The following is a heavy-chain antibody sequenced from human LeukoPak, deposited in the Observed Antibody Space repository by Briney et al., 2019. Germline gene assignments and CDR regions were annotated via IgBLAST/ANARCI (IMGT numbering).Heavy chain of an antibody. Sequence: PGGSLRLSCAASGFTFSSYWMSWVRQAPGKGLEWVANIKQDGSEKYYVDSVKGRFTISRDNAKNSLYLQMNSLRAEDTAVYYCARATYYDILTGYYNDYWGQGTLVTVSS. D-gene: IGHD3-9*01. J-gene: IGHJ4*02. CDR2: IKQDGSEK. CDR3: ARATYYDILTGYYNDY. CDR1: GFTFSSYW. V-gene: IGHV3-7*01.